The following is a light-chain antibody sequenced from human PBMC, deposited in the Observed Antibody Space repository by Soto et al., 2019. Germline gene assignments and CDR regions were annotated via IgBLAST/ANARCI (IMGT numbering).Light chain of an antibody. CDR3: SSYTSSSINWL. CDR1: SSDVGGYNY. J-gene: IGLJ3*02. V-gene: IGLV2-14*03. CDR2: DVT. Sequence: QSALTQPASVSGSPGQSITISCTGTSSDVGGYNYVYWYQQHPGKAPKLMIYDVTNRPSGVSDRFSGSKSGNTASLSISGLQAEDEADYYCSSYTSSSINWLFGGGTKLTFL.